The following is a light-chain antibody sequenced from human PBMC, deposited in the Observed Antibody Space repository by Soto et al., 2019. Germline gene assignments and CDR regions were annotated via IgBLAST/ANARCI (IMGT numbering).Light chain of an antibody. J-gene: IGKJ2*01. CDR2: GAS. V-gene: IGKV3-15*01. CDR1: QSVGSN. CDR3: QQYNNWPPYT. Sequence: ETVMTQSPATLSVSPGERATLSCRASQSVGSNLAWYQQEPGQAPRPLIYGASTRATGIPARFSGRGSGTEFTLTISSLQSEDFAVYYCQQYNNWPPYTFGQGTKLEIK.